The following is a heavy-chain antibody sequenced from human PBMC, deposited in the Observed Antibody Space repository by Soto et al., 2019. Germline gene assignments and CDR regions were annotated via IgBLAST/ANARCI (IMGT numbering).Heavy chain of an antibody. J-gene: IGHJ6*02. CDR2: IIPIFGTA. Sequence: SVKVSCKASGGTFSSYAISWVRQAPGQGLEWMGGIIPIFGTANYEQKIQGRVTITADESTSTAYMELSNLRTEDTAVYYFARGPHSGSYLGYYYYGMDVWGQGTTVTVSS. V-gene: IGHV1-69*13. D-gene: IGHD1-26*01. CDR3: ARGPHSGSYLGYYYYGMDV. CDR1: GGTFSSYA.